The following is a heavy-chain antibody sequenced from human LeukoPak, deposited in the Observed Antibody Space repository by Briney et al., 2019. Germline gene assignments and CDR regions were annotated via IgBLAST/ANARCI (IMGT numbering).Heavy chain of an antibody. J-gene: IGHJ4*02. D-gene: IGHD3-3*01. CDR3: ARSMRQTTIFGVAGFDY. V-gene: IGHV3-33*01. CDR1: GFTFSSYG. CDR2: IWYDGSNK. Sequence: GRSLRLSCAASGFTFSSYGMHWVRQAPGKGLEWVAVIWYDGSNKYYADSVKGRFTISRDNSKNTLYLQMNSLRAEDTAVYYCARSMRQTTIFGVAGFDYWGQGTLVTVSS.